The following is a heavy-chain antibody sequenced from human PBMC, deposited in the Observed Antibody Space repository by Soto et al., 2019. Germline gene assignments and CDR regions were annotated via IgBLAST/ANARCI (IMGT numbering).Heavy chain of an antibody. D-gene: IGHD6-13*01. CDR1: GFTFSSYG. CDR3: AKDRYMAAGGYYFDY. Sequence: QVQLVESGGGVVQPGRSLRLSCAASGFTFSSYGMHWVRQAPGKGLEWVAVISYDGSNKYYADSVKGRFTISRDNSKNTLDLQMNSLRAEDTAVYYCAKDRYMAAGGYYFDYWGQGTLVTVSA. CDR2: ISYDGSNK. V-gene: IGHV3-30*18. J-gene: IGHJ4*02.